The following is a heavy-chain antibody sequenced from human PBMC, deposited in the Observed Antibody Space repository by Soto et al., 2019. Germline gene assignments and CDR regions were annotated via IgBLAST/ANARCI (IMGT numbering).Heavy chain of an antibody. J-gene: IGHJ4*02. V-gene: IGHV3-23*01. CDR3: AKDRFCSGGSCYTDY. Sequence: PGGSLRLSCAASGFIFSSFAMSWVRQAPGKGLEWVSTISGSDGSTYYADSVQGRFTISRDNSKNTLSLQMNSLRAEDTAVYYFAKDRFCSGGSCYTDYWGQGTQVTVSS. D-gene: IGHD2-15*01. CDR2: ISGSDGST. CDR1: GFIFSSFA.